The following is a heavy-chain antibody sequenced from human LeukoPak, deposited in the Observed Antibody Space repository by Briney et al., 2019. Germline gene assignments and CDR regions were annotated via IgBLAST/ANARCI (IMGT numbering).Heavy chain of an antibody. V-gene: IGHV3-48*03. CDR3: ARGDNSSTWNYSFDY. Sequence: GGSLRLSCVASGFTFSSYEMQWVRQAPGKGLEWVSYISNSGRTIHYADSAKGRFTISRDNAKSSLFLHMNSLRAEDTAVCYCARGDNSSTWNYSFDYWAQGTLVTVSS. J-gene: IGHJ4*02. D-gene: IGHD6-13*01. CDR1: GFTFSSYE. CDR2: ISNSGRTI.